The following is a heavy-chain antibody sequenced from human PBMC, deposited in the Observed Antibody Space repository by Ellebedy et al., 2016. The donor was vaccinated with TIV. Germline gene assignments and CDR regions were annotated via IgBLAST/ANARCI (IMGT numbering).Heavy chain of an antibody. V-gene: IGHV3-23*01. CDR2: ISGSGGST. Sequence: GESLKISXAASGFTFSSYAMSWVRQAPGKGLEWFSAISGSGGSTYYADSVKGRFTISRDNSKNTLYLQMNSLRAEDTAVYYCAKGYGSGSLSPLAYWGQGTLVTVSS. CDR3: AKGYGSGSLSPLAY. CDR1: GFTFSSYA. J-gene: IGHJ4*02. D-gene: IGHD3-10*01.